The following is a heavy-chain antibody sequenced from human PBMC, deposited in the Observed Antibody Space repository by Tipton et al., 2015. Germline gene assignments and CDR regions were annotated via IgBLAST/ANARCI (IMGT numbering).Heavy chain of an antibody. D-gene: IGHD3-22*01. V-gene: IGHV5-51*01. J-gene: IGHJ1*01. CDR2: IYLGDSDT. CDR3: ARTSYDSSGYYSHFQN. Sequence: QSGAEVKKPGESLKISCKASGYSSTSYWIAWVRQMSGKGLEWMGIIYLGDSDTRYSPSFQGQVTISADKSTSTAYLQWSSLKASDTAMYYCARTSYDSSGYYSHFQNWGQGTLVTVSS. CDR1: GYSSTSYW.